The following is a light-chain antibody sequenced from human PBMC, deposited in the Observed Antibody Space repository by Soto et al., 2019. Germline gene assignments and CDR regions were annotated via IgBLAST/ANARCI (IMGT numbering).Light chain of an antibody. J-gene: IGKJ5*01. CDR2: GAS. Sequence: IVLTQSPATLSLSPGERATLSCRASQSVSSSFLAWYQQKPGQALRLLIYGASTRATGIPARFSGSGSGTEFTLTISSLQSEDFAVYYCQQYNNWPSITFGQGTRLEIK. CDR3: QQYNNWPSIT. CDR1: QSVSSS. V-gene: IGKV3-15*01.